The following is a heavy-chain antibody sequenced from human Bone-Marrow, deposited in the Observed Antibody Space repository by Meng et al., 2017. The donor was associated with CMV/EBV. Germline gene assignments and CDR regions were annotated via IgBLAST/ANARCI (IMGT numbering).Heavy chain of an antibody. Sequence: SETLSLTCAVYGGSFSGYYWSWIRQPPGKGLEWIGEINHSGSTNYNPSLKSRVTISVDTSKNQFSLKLSSVTAADTAVYYCARGLVYGDPGDDWGQGTLVTVSS. CDR2: INHSGST. V-gene: IGHV4-34*01. CDR3: ARGLVYGDPGDD. CDR1: GGSFSGYY. D-gene: IGHD4-17*01. J-gene: IGHJ4*02.